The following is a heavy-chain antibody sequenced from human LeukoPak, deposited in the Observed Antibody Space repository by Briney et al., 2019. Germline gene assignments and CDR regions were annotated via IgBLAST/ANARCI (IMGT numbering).Heavy chain of an antibody. Sequence: PGGSLRLSCAASGFTFSSYEMNWVRQAPGKGLEWVSYISSSGSTIYYADSVKGRFTISRDNAKNSLYLQMDSLRAEDTAVYYCASTISRRGGLRRDGYNWGQGTLVTVSS. V-gene: IGHV3-48*03. CDR2: ISSSGSTI. D-gene: IGHD5-24*01. J-gene: IGHJ4*02. CDR1: GFTFSSYE. CDR3: ASTISRRGGLRRDGYN.